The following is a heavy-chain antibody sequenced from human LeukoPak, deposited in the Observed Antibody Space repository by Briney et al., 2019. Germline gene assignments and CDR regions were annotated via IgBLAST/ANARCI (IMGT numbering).Heavy chain of an antibody. CDR2: IYYTGST. V-gene: IGHV4-61*08. CDR3: ARMEEDSSVYYFHRYYFDY. D-gene: IGHD3-22*01. CDR1: GASLNSGGYY. J-gene: IGHJ4*02. Sequence: SETLSLICTVSGASLNSGGYYWNWIRQPPGKGLEWIGYIYYTGSTNYNPSLKSRVTISVDTSKNQFSLKLSSVTAADTAVYYCARMEEDSSVYYFHRYYFDYWGQGTLVTVSS.